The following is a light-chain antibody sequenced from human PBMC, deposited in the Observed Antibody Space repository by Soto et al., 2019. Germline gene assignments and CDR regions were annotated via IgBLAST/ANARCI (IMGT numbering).Light chain of an antibody. CDR2: GTS. V-gene: IGKV3-20*01. J-gene: IGKJ1*01. Sequence: EIVLTQSPATLSVSPGERATLSCRASQTVGSYLAWYQQKPGQAPRLLIYGTSNRATGIPDRFSGSGSGTDFSLTISSLEPGDLAVYYCQQYGSAPRTFGQGTKVDIK. CDR1: QTVGSY. CDR3: QQYGSAPRT.